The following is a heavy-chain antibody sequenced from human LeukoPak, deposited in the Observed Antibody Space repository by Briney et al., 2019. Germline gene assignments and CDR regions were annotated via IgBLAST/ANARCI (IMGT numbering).Heavy chain of an antibody. CDR1: GGSFSGYY. CDR3: ARGLDSSGYYFGKGRPKYFQH. V-gene: IGHV4-34*01. CDR2: INHSGST. D-gene: IGHD3-22*01. Sequence: SETLSLTCAVYGGSFSGYYWSWIRQPPGKGLEWIGEINHSGSTNYNPSLKGRVTISVDTSKNQFSLKLSSVTAADTAVYYCARGLDSSGYYFGKGRPKYFQHWGQGTLVTVSS. J-gene: IGHJ1*01.